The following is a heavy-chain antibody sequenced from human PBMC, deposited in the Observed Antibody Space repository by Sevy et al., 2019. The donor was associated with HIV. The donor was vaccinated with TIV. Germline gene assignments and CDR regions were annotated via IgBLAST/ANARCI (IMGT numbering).Heavy chain of an antibody. CDR2: VNPIFGTA. CDR3: AGKSGTYYLYYFEY. J-gene: IGHJ4*01. V-gene: IGHV1-69*13. D-gene: IGHD3-10*01. Sequence: ASVKVSCKASGDTFNNSALSWLRQAPGQGLEWMGAVNPIFGTANYALKFQGRVTLTADVSTSTAYMELTSLRSEDTAVYYCAGKSGTYYLYYFEYWVHGTLVTVSS. CDR1: GDTFNNSA.